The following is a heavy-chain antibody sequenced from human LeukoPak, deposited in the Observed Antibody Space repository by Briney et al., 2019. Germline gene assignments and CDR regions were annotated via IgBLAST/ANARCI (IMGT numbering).Heavy chain of an antibody. D-gene: IGHD3-10*02. J-gene: IGHJ4*02. Sequence: SGSLSLTCAVSLGSISRYFWSWVWQPPGGGVGWIGYIYYSVSANYTPPPQSRVTISVDTSKHQFSLKLSSVTAADTALFFFAVAGRDGNYYVRKPYYFDYWGQGTLVTVSS. CDR1: LGSISRYF. CDR2: IYYSVSA. CDR3: AVAGRDGNYYVRKPYYFDY. V-gene: IGHV4-59*01.